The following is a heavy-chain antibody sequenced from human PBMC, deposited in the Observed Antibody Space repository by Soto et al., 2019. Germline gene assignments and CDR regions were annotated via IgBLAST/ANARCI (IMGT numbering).Heavy chain of an antibody. CDR1: GYTFTSYG. V-gene: IGHV1-18*04. CDR2: ISAYNGNT. J-gene: IGHJ6*02. CDR3: AHRPPHLRYYYGMEV. Sequence: ASVKVSCKASGYTFTSYGISWVRQAPGQGLEWMGWISAYNGNTNYAQKLQGRVTMTTDTSTSTAYMELRSLRSDDTAVYYCAHRPPHLRYYYGMEVWGQGTTVTVSS.